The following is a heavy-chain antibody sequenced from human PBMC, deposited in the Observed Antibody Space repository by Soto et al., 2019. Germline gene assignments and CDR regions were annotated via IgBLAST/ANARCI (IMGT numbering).Heavy chain of an antibody. CDR3: ANYRREAAYGYTLDH. D-gene: IGHD5-12*01. CDR1: SASISTHY. Sequence: SETLSLTSTVSSASISTHYWSWIRHPPGEALEWIGYVYYSGDTTYNPSLNSRVTMSADTSKNQFSLRLKSVTAADTAVYYCANYRREAAYGYTLDHWGQGILVTVSS. CDR2: VYYSGDT. J-gene: IGHJ4*02. V-gene: IGHV4-59*11.